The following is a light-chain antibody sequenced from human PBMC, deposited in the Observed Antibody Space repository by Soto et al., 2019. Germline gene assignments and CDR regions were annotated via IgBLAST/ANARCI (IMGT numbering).Light chain of an antibody. CDR3: QQYNIWPPEVT. CDR2: GAS. Sequence: EIVMTQSPVTLSVSPGERATLSCRASQSVSSNLAWYQQKPGQAPRLLIYGASTRAAGVPVRFSGSGSGTDFNLTISSLQSEDFAIYYCQQYNIWPPEVTFGPGTKVDIK. CDR1: QSVSSN. V-gene: IGKV3-15*01. J-gene: IGKJ3*01.